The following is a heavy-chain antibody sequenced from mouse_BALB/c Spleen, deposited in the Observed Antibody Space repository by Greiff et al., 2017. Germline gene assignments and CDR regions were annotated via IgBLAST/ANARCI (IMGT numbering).Heavy chain of an antibody. CDR1: GDSITSGY. CDR2: ISYSGST. D-gene: IGHD2-4*01. Sequence: EVMLVESGPSLVKPSQTLSFTCSVTGDSITSGYWNWIRKFPGNKLEYMGYISYSGSTYYNPSLKSRISITRDTSKNQYYLQLNSVTTEDTATYYCARGDYAYYAMDYWGQGTSVTVSS. CDR3: ARGDYAYYAMDY. V-gene: IGHV3-8*02. J-gene: IGHJ4*01.